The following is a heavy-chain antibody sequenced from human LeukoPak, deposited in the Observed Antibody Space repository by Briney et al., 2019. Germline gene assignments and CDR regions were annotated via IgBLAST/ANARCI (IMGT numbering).Heavy chain of an antibody. V-gene: IGHV3-30*18. D-gene: IGHD3-22*01. CDR3: AKDKPLYYYYNSSGCMDV. J-gene: IGHJ6*02. CDR2: ISYDGRDK. CDR1: GFFFTTYG. Sequence: GGSLRLSCAASGFFFTTYGMHWVRQAPGKGLEWVAVISYDGRDKYYADSVRGRFTISRDNSRNTVYLQINRPRPEDTAVYYCAKDKPLYYYYNSSGCMDVWGQGTTVTVSS.